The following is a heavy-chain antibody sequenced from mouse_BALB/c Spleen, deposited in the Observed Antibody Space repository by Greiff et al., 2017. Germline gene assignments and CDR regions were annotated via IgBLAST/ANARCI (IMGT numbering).Heavy chain of an antibody. CDR3: ARRDCDYAMDY. J-gene: IGHJ4*01. V-gene: IGHV5-17*02. CDR1: GFTFSSFG. CDR2: ISSGSSTI. Sequence: EVQLVESGGGLVQPGGSRKLSCAASGFTFSSFGMYWVRQAPEKGLEWVAYISSGSSTIYYADTVKGRFTISRDNPKNNLYLQMTSLKSEDTAMYYCARRDCDYAMDYWGQGTSVTVSS.